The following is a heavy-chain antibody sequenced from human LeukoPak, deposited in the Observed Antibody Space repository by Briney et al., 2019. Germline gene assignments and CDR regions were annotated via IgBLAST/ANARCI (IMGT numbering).Heavy chain of an antibody. J-gene: IGHJ3*02. CDR2: IRSKANSYAT. Sequence: GSLRLSCAASGFTFSGSAMHWVRQASGKGLEWVGRIRSKANSYATAYAASAKGRFTISRDDSKNTAYLQMNSLKTEDTAVYYCTRHFHGGGDIWGQGTMVTVSS. CDR1: GFTFSGSA. V-gene: IGHV3-73*01. D-gene: IGHD3-16*01. CDR3: TRHFHGGGDI.